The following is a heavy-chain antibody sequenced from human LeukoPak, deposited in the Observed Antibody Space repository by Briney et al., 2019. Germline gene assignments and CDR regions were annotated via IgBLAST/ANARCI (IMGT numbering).Heavy chain of an antibody. D-gene: IGHD5-12*01. CDR2: IKSKTDGGTT. J-gene: IGHJ4*02. CDR3: TTRGYSGYDLRDY. CDR1: GFTFSNAW. Sequence: PGGSLRLSCAASGFTFSNAWMSWVRQAPGKGLEWVGRIKSKTDGGTTDYAAPVKGRFTISRDDSKNTLYLQMNSLKTEDTAVYYCTTRGYSGYDLRDYWGQGTLVTVSP. V-gene: IGHV3-15*01.